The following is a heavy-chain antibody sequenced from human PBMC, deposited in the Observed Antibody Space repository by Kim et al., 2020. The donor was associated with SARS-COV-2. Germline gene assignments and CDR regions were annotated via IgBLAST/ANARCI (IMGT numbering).Heavy chain of an antibody. CDR2: IYYSGST. Sequence: SETLSLTCTVSGGSISSSSYYWGWIRQPPGKGLEWIGSIYYSGSTYYNPSLKSRVTISVDTSKNQFSLKLSSVTAADTAVYYCAGPHLHDSSADWAFDIWGQGTMVTVSS. CDR3: AGPHLHDSSADWAFDI. J-gene: IGHJ3*02. CDR1: GGSISSSSYY. V-gene: IGHV4-39*07. D-gene: IGHD3-22*01.